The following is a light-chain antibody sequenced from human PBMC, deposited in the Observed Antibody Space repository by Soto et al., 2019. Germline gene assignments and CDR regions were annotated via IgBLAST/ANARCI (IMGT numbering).Light chain of an antibody. CDR3: QQRYKWPLT. J-gene: IGKJ5*01. V-gene: IGKV3-11*01. CDR2: DAY. CDR1: QSFRGL. Sequence: EVVLTQSPVTLSLSPGERATLSCRASQSFRGLLAWYQQKPGQAPRLLIYDAYNRATGIPPRFSGSGSGSGFPLTISSPEPEECALYYCQQRYKWPLTFGQGTRLESK.